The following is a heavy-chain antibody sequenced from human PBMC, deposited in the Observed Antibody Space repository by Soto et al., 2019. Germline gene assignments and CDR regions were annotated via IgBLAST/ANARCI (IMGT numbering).Heavy chain of an antibody. D-gene: IGHD1-26*01. CDR3: AKENSGSYYGGIDY. V-gene: IGHV3-23*01. Sequence: EVQLLEFGGGLVQPGGSLRLSCAASGFTFSSFAMNWVRQAPGKGLEWVSGVSGSGGSTYYADSVKGRFTISRDKAKNTLDLQMNSLRAVDTAVYYCAKENSGSYYGGIDYWGQGTLVTVSS. CDR2: VSGSGGST. CDR1: GFTFSSFA. J-gene: IGHJ4*02.